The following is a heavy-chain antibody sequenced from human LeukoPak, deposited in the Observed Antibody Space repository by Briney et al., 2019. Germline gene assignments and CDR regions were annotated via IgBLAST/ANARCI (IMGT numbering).Heavy chain of an antibody. J-gene: IGHJ6*03. D-gene: IGHD5-12*01. CDR2: IIPIFGTA. CDR3: ARGKHIAATIRRDYYYYYYMDV. Sequence: ASVTVSCKASGGTFSSYAISWVRQAPGQGLEWMGGIIPIFGTANYAQKFQGRVTITTDESTSTAYMELSSLRSEDTAVYYCARGKHIAATIRRDYYYYYYMDVWGKGTTVTVSS. V-gene: IGHV1-69*05. CDR1: GGTFSSYA.